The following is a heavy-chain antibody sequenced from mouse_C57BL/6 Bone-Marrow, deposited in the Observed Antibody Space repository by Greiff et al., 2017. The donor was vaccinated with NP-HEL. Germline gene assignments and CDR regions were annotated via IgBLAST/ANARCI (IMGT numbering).Heavy chain of an antibody. CDR3: ARGTDPTSFAY. D-gene: IGHD2-10*01. V-gene: IGHV3-6*01. CDR1: GYSITSGYY. J-gene: IGHJ3*01. CDR2: ISYDGSN. Sequence: EVQLQESGPGLVKPSQSLSLTCSVTGYSITSGYYWNWIRQFPGNKLEWMGYISYDGSNNYNPSLKNRSSITRDTSKNQFYLKLNSVTTEDTATYYCARGTDPTSFAYWGQGTLVTVSA.